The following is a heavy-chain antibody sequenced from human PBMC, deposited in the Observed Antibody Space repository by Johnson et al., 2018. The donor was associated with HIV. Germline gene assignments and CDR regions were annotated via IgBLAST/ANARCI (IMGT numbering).Heavy chain of an antibody. D-gene: IGHD4-23*01. CDR1: GFMFDDYG. Sequence: VQLVESGGGVVRPGGSLRLSCAASGFMFDDYGMSWVRQVPGKGLEWVSHINWNGGRTGYADSMKGRFTISRDNAKKSLYMQMNSLRAEDTGLYYCAKVGATVITPRGEAFDIWGQGTMVTVSS. CDR3: AKVGATVITPRGEAFDI. J-gene: IGHJ3*02. V-gene: IGHV3-20*04. CDR2: INWNGGRT.